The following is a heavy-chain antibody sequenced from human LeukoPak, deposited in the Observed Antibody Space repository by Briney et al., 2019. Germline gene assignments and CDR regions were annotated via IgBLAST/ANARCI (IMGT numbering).Heavy chain of an antibody. D-gene: IGHD2-21*01. V-gene: IGHV3-74*01. CDR2: IEGDGNRI. Sequence: GGSLRLSCAASGFTLSAYWMHWVRQAPGKGLMWVSRIEGDGNRITYADSVKGRFTISRDNSKNTLYLHMNSLRGEDTAMYYCARGCGGGPGCYILDYWGQGTLVTVSS. CDR3: ARGCGGGPGCYILDY. J-gene: IGHJ4*02. CDR1: GFTLSAYW.